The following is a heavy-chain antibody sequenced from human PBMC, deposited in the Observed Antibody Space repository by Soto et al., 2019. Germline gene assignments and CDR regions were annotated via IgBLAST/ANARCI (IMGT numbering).Heavy chain of an antibody. Sequence: VGSLRLSCAASGFTFSDYYMSWIRQAPGKGLEWVSYISSSGSAIYYADSVKGRFTISRDNAKNSLYLQMNSLRAEDTAVYYCASTLYSYGKRSFDYWGQGTLVTVSS. CDR2: ISSSGSAI. CDR3: ASTLYSYGKRSFDY. J-gene: IGHJ4*02. D-gene: IGHD5-18*01. CDR1: GFTFSDYY. V-gene: IGHV3-11*01.